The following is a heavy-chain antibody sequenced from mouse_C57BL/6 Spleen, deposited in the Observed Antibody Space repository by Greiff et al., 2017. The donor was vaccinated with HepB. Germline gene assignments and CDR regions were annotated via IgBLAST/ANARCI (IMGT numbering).Heavy chain of an antibody. D-gene: IGHD1-1*01. CDR1: GFTFSDYG. CDR2: ISSGSSTI. J-gene: IGHJ1*03. CDR3: ARDYYGSSDWYFDV. V-gene: IGHV5-17*01. Sequence: EVQLVESGGGLVKPGGSLKLSCAASGFTFSDYGMHWVRQAPEKGLEWVAYISSGSSTIYYADKVKGRFTISRDNAKNTLFLQMTSLRSEDTAMYYCARDYYGSSDWYFDVWGTGTTVTVSS.